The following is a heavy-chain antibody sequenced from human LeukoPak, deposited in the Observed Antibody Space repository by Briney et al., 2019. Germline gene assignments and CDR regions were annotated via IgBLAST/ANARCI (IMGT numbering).Heavy chain of an antibody. CDR1: GGSISNNN. D-gene: IGHD6-13*01. CDR3: ASSSWYYYFEY. Sequence: SETLSLTCTVSGGSISNNNWSWIRQPPGKGLEWIGYIYYSGSTKYNPPLKSRVTISVDTSKNQFSLKLSSVTAADTAVYYCASSSWYYYFEYWGQGTLVTVSS. J-gene: IGHJ4*02. V-gene: IGHV4-59*01. CDR2: IYYSGST.